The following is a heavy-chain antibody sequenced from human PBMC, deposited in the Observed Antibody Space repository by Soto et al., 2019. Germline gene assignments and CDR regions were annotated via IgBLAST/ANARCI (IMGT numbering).Heavy chain of an antibody. D-gene: IGHD3-3*01. CDR1: GFTFSSYA. CDR3: ARDVLEKTSRYYGLDV. J-gene: IGHJ6*02. CDR2: ITGSGDIT. V-gene: IGHV3-23*01. Sequence: GGSLRLCCAAAGFTFSSYAMSWVRLAPGKGLQWVSGITGSGDITYYTDSVKGRFTISRDNSKNSLHLQMHSLRAEDTAVYYCARDVLEKTSRYYGLDVWGLTPTVTVSS.